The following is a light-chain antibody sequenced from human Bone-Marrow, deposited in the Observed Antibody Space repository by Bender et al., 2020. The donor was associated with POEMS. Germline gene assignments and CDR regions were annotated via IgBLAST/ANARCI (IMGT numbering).Light chain of an antibody. CDR2: QDR. J-gene: IGLJ3*02. Sequence: SFELTQPPSVSVSPGQTATITCSGEKLQGNSACWYQQKPGQSPVLVILQDRKRPSGIPERFSGSSTSTTVTLTISGVQAEDEADYYCQSAASSSSPWVFGGGTKLTVL. V-gene: IGLV3-25*03. CDR3: QSAASSSSPWV. CDR1: KLQGNS.